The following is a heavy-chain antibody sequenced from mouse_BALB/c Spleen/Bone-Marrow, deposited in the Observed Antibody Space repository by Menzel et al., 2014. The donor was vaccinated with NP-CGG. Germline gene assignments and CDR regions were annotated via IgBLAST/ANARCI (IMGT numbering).Heavy chain of an antibody. CDR3: ARERRSRAMDY. Sequence: QVQLQQSGPELVKPEASVRISCKASGYTFTSYYIHWVKQRPGQGLEWIGWIYPGNVNTKYNEKFKGKATLTADKSSSTAYMQLSSLTSEDSAVYFCARERRSRAMDYWGQGTSVTVSS. CDR2: IYPGNVNT. CDR1: GYTFTSYY. J-gene: IGHJ4*01. V-gene: IGHV1S56*01.